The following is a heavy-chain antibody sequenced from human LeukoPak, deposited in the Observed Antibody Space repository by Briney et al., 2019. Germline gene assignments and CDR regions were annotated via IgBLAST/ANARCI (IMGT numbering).Heavy chain of an antibody. CDR1: GYTFTSYD. Sequence: GASVKVSCKASGYTFTSYDINWVRRATGQGLEWMGWMNPNSGNTNYAQKLQGRVTMTTDTSTSTAYMELRSLRSDDTAVYYCARDLLIAAAALFDYWGQGTLVTVSS. CDR2: MNPNSGNT. CDR3: ARDLLIAAAALFDY. D-gene: IGHD6-13*01. J-gene: IGHJ4*02. V-gene: IGHV1-18*01.